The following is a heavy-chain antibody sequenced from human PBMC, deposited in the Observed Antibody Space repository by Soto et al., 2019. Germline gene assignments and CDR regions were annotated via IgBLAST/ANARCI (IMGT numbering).Heavy chain of an antibody. D-gene: IGHD3-10*01. CDR1: GGSVSSGSYY. CDR2: IYYSGST. CDR3: ARGVRGVTYWFDP. J-gene: IGHJ5*02. V-gene: IGHV4-61*01. Sequence: PSETLSLTCTVSGGSVSSGSYYWSWIRQPPGKGLEWIGYIYYSGSTNYNPSLKSRVTISVDTSKNQFSPKLSSVTAADTAVYYCARGVRGVTYWFDPWGQGTLVTVSS.